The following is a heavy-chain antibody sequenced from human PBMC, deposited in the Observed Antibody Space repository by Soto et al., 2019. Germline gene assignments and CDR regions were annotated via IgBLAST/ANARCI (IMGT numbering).Heavy chain of an antibody. V-gene: IGHV3-30*18. CDR2: ISYDGSNK. Sequence: QVQLVESGGGVVQPGRSLRLSCAASGFTFSSYGMHWVRQAPGKGLEWVAVISYDGSNKYYADSVKGRFTISRDNSKNKLYLQMNSLRAEDTAVYDCAKEHDGGSLNYWGQGTLVTVSS. CDR3: AKEHDGGSLNY. D-gene: IGHD1-26*01. CDR1: GFTFSSYG. J-gene: IGHJ4*02.